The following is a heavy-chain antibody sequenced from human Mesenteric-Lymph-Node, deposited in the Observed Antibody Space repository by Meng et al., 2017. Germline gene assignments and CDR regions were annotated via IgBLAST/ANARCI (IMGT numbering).Heavy chain of an antibody. D-gene: IGHD4/OR15-4a*01. CDR2: TYYRSKWYN. CDR1: GDSVSSDSTA. J-gene: IGHJ4*02. CDR3: VRGAGALDY. V-gene: IGHV6-1*01. Sequence: SETLSLTCAISGDSVSSDSTAWNWIRQSPSRGLEWLGRTYYRSKWYNDYAVSVKGRITINPDTSKNQFSLQLNSVTPEDTAVYHCVRGAGALDYWGQGTLVTVSS.